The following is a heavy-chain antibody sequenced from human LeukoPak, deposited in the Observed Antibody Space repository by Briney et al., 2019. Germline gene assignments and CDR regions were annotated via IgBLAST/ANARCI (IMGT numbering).Heavy chain of an antibody. CDR3: AKGYCSSTSCLFDP. D-gene: IGHD2-2*01. V-gene: IGHV3-9*03. Sequence: PGGSLRPSCVASGFTFDDYAMHWVRQAPGKGLEWVSGISWNSGSIGYADSVKGRFTISRDNAKNSLYLQMNSLRAEDMALYYCAKGYCSSTSCLFDPWGQGTLVTVSS. J-gene: IGHJ5*02. CDR1: GFTFDDYA. CDR2: ISWNSGSI.